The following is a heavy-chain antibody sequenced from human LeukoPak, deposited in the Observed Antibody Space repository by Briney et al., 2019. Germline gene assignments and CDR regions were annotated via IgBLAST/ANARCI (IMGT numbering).Heavy chain of an antibody. D-gene: IGHD2-15*01. CDR3: ARHRWWSTSLLDY. V-gene: IGHV4-34*01. J-gene: IGHJ4*02. CDR2: INHSGST. Sequence: SETLSLTCAVYGGSFSGYYWSWIRQPPGKGLEWIGEINHSGSTNYNPSLKGRVTISVDTSKNQFSLKLSSVTAADTAVYYCARHRWWSTSLLDYWGQGTLVTVSS. CDR1: GGSFSGYY.